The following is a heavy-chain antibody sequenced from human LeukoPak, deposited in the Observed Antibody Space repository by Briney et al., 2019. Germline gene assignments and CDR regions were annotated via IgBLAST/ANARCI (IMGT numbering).Heavy chain of an antibody. J-gene: IGHJ2*01. CDR3: AGQSRARGHFDP. D-gene: IGHD1-26*01. V-gene: IGHV4-4*07. CDR1: GASMGSYY. Sequence: SETLSLTCSVSGASMGSYYWNWIRQPAGKELEWIGRIFTSGGTNYNPSFKSRVTMSLDTSKRQFSPRLDSVTAADTTVYFCAGQSRARGHFDPWGPGTLVTVSS. CDR2: IFTSGGT.